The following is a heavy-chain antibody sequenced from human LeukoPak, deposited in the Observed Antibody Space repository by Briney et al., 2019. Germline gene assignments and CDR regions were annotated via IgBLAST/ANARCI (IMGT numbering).Heavy chain of an antibody. J-gene: IGHJ4*02. CDR1: GFTFSSYS. Sequence: GGSLRLSCAASGFTFSSYSMNWVRQAPGKGLEWVSSISSSSSYIYYADSVKGRFTISRDNAKNSLYLQIPSLKAEDTAGFYCVRLSGTNYFTSGLDYWGQGTLVTVSS. V-gene: IGHV3-21*01. D-gene: IGHD3-10*01. CDR3: VRLSGTNYFTSGLDY. CDR2: ISSSSSYI.